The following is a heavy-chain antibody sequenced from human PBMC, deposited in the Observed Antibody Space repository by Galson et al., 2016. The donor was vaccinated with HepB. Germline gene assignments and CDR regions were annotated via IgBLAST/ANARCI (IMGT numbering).Heavy chain of an antibody. J-gene: IGHJ4*02. CDR1: GLTFSDYA. CDR2: ISGNGGRT. V-gene: IGHV3-23*01. CDR3: AQSSYDYVWGSYRFDS. Sequence: SLRLSCAASGLTFSDYAMSWVRQAPGKGLEWVSGISGNGGRTYYADSVEGRFTISRDNSKNTLYLQMNSLRAEDTAIYYCAQSSYDYVWGSYRFDSWGQETLVTVSS. D-gene: IGHD3-16*02.